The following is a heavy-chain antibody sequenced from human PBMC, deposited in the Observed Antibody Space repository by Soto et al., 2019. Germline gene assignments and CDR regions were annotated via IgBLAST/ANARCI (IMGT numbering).Heavy chain of an antibody. CDR1: GFTFGNYA. CDR2: ITGIDGRT. CDR3: AKDRGPYCGGGICYPPSWFDP. V-gene: IGHV3-23*01. D-gene: IGHD2-15*01. Sequence: QAGGSLRLSCVGSGFTFGNYAMSWVRQAPGKGLEWVSSITGIDGRTYYADSVKGRFTISRDNPKNTLYLQMNNLRAEDTAMFYCAKDRGPYCGGGICYPPSWFDPWGQGTQVTVSS. J-gene: IGHJ5*02.